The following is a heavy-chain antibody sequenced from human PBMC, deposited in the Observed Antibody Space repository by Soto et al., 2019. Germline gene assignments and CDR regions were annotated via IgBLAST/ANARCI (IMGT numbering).Heavy chain of an antibody. Sequence: GGSLRLSCAASGFTFSNAWMNWVRQAPGKGLEWVGRIKSKTDGGTTDYAAPVKGRFTISRDDSKNTLYLQMNSLKTEDTAVYYCTTATTYYDFWSGYPYGMDVWGQGTTVTVSS. D-gene: IGHD3-3*01. J-gene: IGHJ6*02. CDR2: IKSKTDGGTT. V-gene: IGHV3-15*07. CDR1: GFTFSNAW. CDR3: TTATTYYDFWSGYPYGMDV.